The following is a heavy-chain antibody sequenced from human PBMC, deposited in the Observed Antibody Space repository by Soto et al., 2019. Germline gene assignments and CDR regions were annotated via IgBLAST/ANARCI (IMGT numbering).Heavy chain of an antibody. D-gene: IGHD5-12*01. J-gene: IGHJ4*02. CDR3: AREGSYSAYNFAHGIQLWSFDF. Sequence: SETLSLTWTVSGGSINTFYWSWVRQPAGKGLEWIGRIFSSGSTIFNPSLESRVAMSVDTSKNHFSLNLSSVTAADMAVYYCAREGSYSAYNFAHGIQLWSFDFWGQGALVTVSS. CDR2: IFSSGST. CDR1: GGSINTFY. V-gene: IGHV4-4*07.